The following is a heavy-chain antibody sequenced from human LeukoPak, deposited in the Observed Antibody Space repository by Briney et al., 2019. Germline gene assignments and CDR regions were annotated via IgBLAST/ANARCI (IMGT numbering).Heavy chain of an antibody. CDR1: GFTFDDYA. D-gene: IGHD4-17*01. Sequence: GGSLRLSCAASGFTFDDYAMNWVRQAPGKGLEWVSYISSSSGTIYYADSVKGRFTISRENAKNSLSLQMNSLRAENTAVYYCARDPWAGVTTSLDYYYGMDVWGQGTTVTVSS. CDR2: ISSSSGTI. J-gene: IGHJ6*02. V-gene: IGHV3-48*01. CDR3: ARDPWAGVTTSLDYYYGMDV.